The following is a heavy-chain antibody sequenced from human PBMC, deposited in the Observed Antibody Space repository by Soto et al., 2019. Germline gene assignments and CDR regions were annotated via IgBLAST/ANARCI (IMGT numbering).Heavy chain of an antibody. CDR3: AKDVEGGSLFRGAFDY. D-gene: IGHD1-26*01. J-gene: IGHJ4*02. V-gene: IGHV3-23*01. Sequence: GGSLRLSCVASRFTFTSYAMSWVRQAPGKGLEWVAAISASGGATIHADSVKGRLTISRDNSKNTLYLQMNSLRAEDTAVYYCAKDVEGGSLFRGAFDYWGQGTQVTVS. CDR2: ISASGGAT. CDR1: RFTFTSYA.